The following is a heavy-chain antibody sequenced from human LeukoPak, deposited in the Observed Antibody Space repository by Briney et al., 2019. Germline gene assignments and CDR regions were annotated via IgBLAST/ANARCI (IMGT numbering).Heavy chain of an antibody. CDR1: GFTFSDYW. CDR3: ARGWNYAFRFDY. D-gene: IGHD1-7*01. J-gene: IGHJ4*02. Sequence: GGSLRLSYAASGFTFSDYWMTWVRQAPGKGLEWVAHIKQDGSEKYYGDSVKGRFTISRDNAKNLVYLQMNSLGAGDTAVYYCARGWNYAFRFDYWGQGTLVTVSS. V-gene: IGHV3-7*01. CDR2: IKQDGSEK.